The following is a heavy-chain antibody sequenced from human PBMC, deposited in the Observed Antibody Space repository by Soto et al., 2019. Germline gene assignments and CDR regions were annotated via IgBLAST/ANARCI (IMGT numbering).Heavy chain of an antibody. J-gene: IGHJ6*02. D-gene: IGHD4-17*01. CDR2: IIPILGIA. CDR3: ARDRGYSTVTTNGMDV. CDR1: GGTFSSYT. Sequence: QVQLVQSGAEVKKPGSSVKVSCKASGGTFSSYTISWVRQAPGQGLEWMGRIIPILGIANYPQKFQGRVTITADKSTSTAYMELSSLRSEDTAVYYWARDRGYSTVTTNGMDVWGQGTTVTVSS. V-gene: IGHV1-69*08.